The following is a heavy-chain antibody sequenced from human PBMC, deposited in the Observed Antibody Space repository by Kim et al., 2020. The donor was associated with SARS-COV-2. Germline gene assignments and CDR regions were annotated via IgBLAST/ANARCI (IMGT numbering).Heavy chain of an antibody. Sequence: ADSVKGRFPISRDNAKNSLYLQMNSLRAEDTALYYCAKDRFSRGYYWFDPWGQGTLVTVSS. D-gene: IGHD2-15*01. CDR3: AKDRFSRGYYWFDP. J-gene: IGHJ5*02. V-gene: IGHV3-9*01.